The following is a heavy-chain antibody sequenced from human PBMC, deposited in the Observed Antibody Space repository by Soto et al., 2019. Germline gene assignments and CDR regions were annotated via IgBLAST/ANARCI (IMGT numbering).Heavy chain of an antibody. CDR1: GFLFSPST. V-gene: IGHV3-21*01. CDR3: ARDLGEMYAI. CDR2: ISKTSSNI. J-gene: IGHJ4*02. D-gene: IGHD2-8*01. Sequence: GGSLRLSCRVSGFLFSPSTMTWVRQAPGKGLEWVSSISKTSSNIYYADSVKGRFTVSRDNAERSLFLHMNSLRAEDTAVYFCARDLGEMYAIWGQGTLVTVSS.